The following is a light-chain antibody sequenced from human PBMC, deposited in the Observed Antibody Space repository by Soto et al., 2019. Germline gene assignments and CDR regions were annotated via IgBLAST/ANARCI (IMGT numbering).Light chain of an antibody. CDR3: QQYNNWPMYI. CDR2: GAS. Sequence: EIVMTQSPATLSVSPGERATLSCRASQSVSSNLAWYQQKPGQAPRLLIYGASTRATGIPARFSDSGSWADFTLTISFLESEDVAVYNCQQYNNWPMYIFGQGNKLEIK. CDR1: QSVSSN. J-gene: IGKJ2*01. V-gene: IGKV3-15*01.